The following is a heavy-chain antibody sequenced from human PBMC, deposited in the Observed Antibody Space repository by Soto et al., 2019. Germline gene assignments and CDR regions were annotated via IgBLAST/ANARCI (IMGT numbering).Heavy chain of an antibody. CDR1: GFTFTSSA. V-gene: IGHV1-58*02. D-gene: IGHD6-13*01. J-gene: IGHJ4*02. CDR3: AADPWGARYSSSWYDLLY. Sequence: QMQLVQSGPEVKKPGTSVKVSCKASGFTFTSSAMQWVRQARGQRLEWIGWIVVGSGNTNYAQKFQERVTITRDMSTSTAYMERSSLRSEDTAVYYCAADPWGARYSSSWYDLLYWGQGTLVTVSS. CDR2: IVVGSGNT.